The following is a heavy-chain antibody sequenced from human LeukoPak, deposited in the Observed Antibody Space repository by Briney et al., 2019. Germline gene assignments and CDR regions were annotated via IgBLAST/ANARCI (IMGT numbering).Heavy chain of an antibody. Sequence: PSETLSLTCTVTGGSISSYYWSLIRQPRGKGVEWIGYIYYSGSTNDNPSLKSRVTISVDTSKNQFSLKLSSVTAADTAVYYCARALVSSGSGSYYTAFDIWGQGTMVTVSS. CDR2: IYYSGST. CDR1: GGSISSYY. V-gene: IGHV4-59*01. J-gene: IGHJ3*02. D-gene: IGHD3-10*01. CDR3: ARALVSSGSGSYYTAFDI.